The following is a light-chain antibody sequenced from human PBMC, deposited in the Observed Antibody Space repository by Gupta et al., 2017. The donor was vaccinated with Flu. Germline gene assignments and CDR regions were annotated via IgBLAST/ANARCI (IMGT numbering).Light chain of an antibody. CDR2: DAS. CDR3: QHNKNVPYT. J-gene: IGKJ2*01. CDR1: QDISTY. V-gene: IGKV1-33*01. Sequence: DIQMTQSPSSLSASVGDRVSITCQTSQDISTYLNWYQQKPGKAPKLLIYDASSLGAGVPSRFSGRGGGTDFTFSINVLHPEDFANYYCQHNKNVPYTFGQGTKMEIK.